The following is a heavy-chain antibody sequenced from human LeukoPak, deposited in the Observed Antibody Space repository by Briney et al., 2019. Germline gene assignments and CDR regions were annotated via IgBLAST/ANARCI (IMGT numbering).Heavy chain of an antibody. CDR2: INPSGGST. CDR1: GYTFTSYY. CDR3: AREIAAAGTEGYFDL. D-gene: IGHD6-13*01. V-gene: IGHV1-46*01. Sequence: GASVKVSCKASGYTFTSYYMHWVRQAPGQGLEWMGIINPSGGSTSYAQKFQGRVTMTRDTSTSTVYMELSSLRSEDTAVYYCAREIAAAGTEGYFDLWGRGTLVTVSS. J-gene: IGHJ2*01.